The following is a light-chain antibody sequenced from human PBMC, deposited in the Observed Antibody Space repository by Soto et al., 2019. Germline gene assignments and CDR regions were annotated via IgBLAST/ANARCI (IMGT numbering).Light chain of an antibody. CDR3: QEYGFSRT. J-gene: IGKJ1*01. CDR1: QSVSSTY. V-gene: IGKV3-20*01. Sequence: EIVLTQSPGTLSLSSGETATLSCRASQSVSSTYLAWYQQKPGQAPRLLIYGTSSRATGIPDRFSGSGSGTDFTLTISRLEPEDFAVYYCQEYGFSRTFGQGTKVEIK. CDR2: GTS.